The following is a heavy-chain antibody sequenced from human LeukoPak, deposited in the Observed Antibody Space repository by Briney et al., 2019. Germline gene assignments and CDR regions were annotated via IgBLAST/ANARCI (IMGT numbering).Heavy chain of an antibody. D-gene: IGHD6-19*01. Sequence: GGSLRLSCAASGFPFSTYEMSWVRQAPGKGLEWVANIKQDGSEKYYVDSVKGRFTISRDNAKNSLYLQMNSLRAEDTAVYYCARDLVAAVAYYFDYWGQGTLVTVSS. V-gene: IGHV3-7*01. CDR2: IKQDGSEK. CDR3: ARDLVAAVAYYFDY. J-gene: IGHJ4*02. CDR1: GFPFSTYE.